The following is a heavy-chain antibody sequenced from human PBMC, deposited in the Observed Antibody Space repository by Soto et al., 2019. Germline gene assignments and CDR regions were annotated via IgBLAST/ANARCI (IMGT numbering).Heavy chain of an antibody. J-gene: IGHJ3*02. CDR1: GGSVSSGGYY. D-gene: IGHD3-10*01. CDR3: ARNYGLGAFDI. V-gene: IGHV4-61*08. CDR2: IYYSRST. Sequence: SETLSLTCTVSGGSVSSGGYYWSWIRQHPGKGLEWIGYIYYSRSTNYNPSLKSRVTISVDTSKNQFSLKLSSVTAADTAVYYCARNYGLGAFDICGQGTMVTVSS.